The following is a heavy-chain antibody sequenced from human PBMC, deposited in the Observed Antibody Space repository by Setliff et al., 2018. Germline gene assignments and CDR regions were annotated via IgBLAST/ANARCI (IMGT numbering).Heavy chain of an antibody. V-gene: IGHV4-4*08. CDR1: GGSISSYY. J-gene: IGHJ6*03. CDR3: ARHKSNGSGSYPSLYMDV. D-gene: IGHD3-10*01. CDR2: IYTSGST. Sequence: PSETLSLTCTVSGGSISSYYWSWIRQPPGKGLEWIGYIYTSGSTNYNPSLKSRVTISVDTSKNQFSLKVSSVTAADTAVYYCARHKSNGSGSYPSLYMDVWGKGIMVTVSS.